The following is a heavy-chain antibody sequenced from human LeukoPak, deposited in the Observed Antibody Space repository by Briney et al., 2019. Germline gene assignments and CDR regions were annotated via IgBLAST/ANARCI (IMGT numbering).Heavy chain of an antibody. CDR1: GFTFSNFG. V-gene: IGHV3-33*01. CDR2: TWYDGSNK. J-gene: IGHJ5*02. D-gene: IGHD2-15*01. Sequence: GTSLRLSCAASGFTFSNFGMHWVRQAPDKGLEWVAATWYDGSNKYYADSVKGRFTISRDNSKNTLYLQMNSLRAEDTAVYYCVRERIVGGFDPWGQGTLVTVSS. CDR3: VRERIVGGFDP.